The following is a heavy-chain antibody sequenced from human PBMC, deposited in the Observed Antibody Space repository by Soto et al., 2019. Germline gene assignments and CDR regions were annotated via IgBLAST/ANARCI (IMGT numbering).Heavy chain of an antibody. D-gene: IGHD1-1*01. V-gene: IGHV3-7*01. CDR2: VKYDGSQT. CDR1: GFTFMMYW. CDR3: TRDFQGPLDYGMDV. Sequence: PGGTLRLPCTDSGFTFMMYWMSWVRQAPGKGLEWVANVKYDGSQTYYVGSVKGRFTISRDNAKNSLYLQMNSLRAEDTAVYYCTRDFQGPLDYGMDVWGQGITVTVSS. J-gene: IGHJ6*02.